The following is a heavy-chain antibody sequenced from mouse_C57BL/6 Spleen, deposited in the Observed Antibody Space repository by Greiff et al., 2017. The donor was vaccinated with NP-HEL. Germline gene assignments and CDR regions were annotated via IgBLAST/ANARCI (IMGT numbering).Heavy chain of an antibody. D-gene: IGHD1-1*02. Sequence: QVQLQQSGAELVKPGASVKLSCKASGYTFTEYTIHWVKQRPGQGLEWIGWFYPGSGSTKYNEKFKDKATLTADKSSSTVYMELSRLTSEDSAVYFCGGREDRLLRLGAMGYWGQGTSVTVSS. J-gene: IGHJ4*01. V-gene: IGHV1-62-2*01. CDR3: GGREDRLLRLGAMGY. CDR2: FYPGSGST. CDR1: GYTFTEYT.